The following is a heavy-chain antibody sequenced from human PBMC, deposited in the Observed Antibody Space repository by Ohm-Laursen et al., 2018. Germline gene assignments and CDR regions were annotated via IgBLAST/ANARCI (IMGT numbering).Heavy chain of an antibody. CDR2: IWYDGSNK. CDR1: GFTFSSYG. J-gene: IGHJ4*02. CDR3: TTDSEPSSGDY. Sequence: SLRLSCAASGFTFSSYGMHWVRQAPGKGLEWVAVIWYDGSNKYYADSVKGRFTISRDNSKNTLYLQMNSLRAEDTAVYYCTTDSEPSSGDYWGQGTLVTVSS. V-gene: IGHV3-33*01. D-gene: IGHD3-10*01.